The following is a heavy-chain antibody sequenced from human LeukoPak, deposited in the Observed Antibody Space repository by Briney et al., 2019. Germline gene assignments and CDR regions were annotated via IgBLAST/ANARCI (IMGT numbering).Heavy chain of an antibody. CDR3: ARTLYYDFWSGPNGTGFDP. J-gene: IGHJ5*02. CDR1: GGSISSSSYY. CDR2: IYYSGST. D-gene: IGHD3-3*01. V-gene: IGHV4-39*01. Sequence: SETLSLTCTVSGGSISSSSYYCGWIRQPPGKGLEWIGSIYYSGSTYYNPSLKSRVTISVDTSKNQFSLKLSSVTAADTAVYYCARTLYYDFWSGPNGTGFDPWGQGTLVTVSS.